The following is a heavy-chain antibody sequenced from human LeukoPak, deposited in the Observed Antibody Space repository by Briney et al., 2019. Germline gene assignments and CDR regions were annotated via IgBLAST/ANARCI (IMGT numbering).Heavy chain of an antibody. Sequence: GGSLRLSCAASEFTFSTYWMTWVRQAPGKGLEWVANINQNGGEKYFVDSVKGRFTISRDNAKNSFFLQMDSLRAEDTAVYYCARDYIGAGVYWGQGTLVTVSS. CDR2: INQNGGEK. CDR1: EFTFSTYW. J-gene: IGHJ4*02. CDR3: ARDYIGAGVY. V-gene: IGHV3-7*01. D-gene: IGHD6-25*01.